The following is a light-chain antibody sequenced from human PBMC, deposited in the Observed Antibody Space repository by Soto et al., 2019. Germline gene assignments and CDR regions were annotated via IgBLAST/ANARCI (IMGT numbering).Light chain of an antibody. CDR1: QSVSSY. CDR3: QQRSNWQGAT. Sequence: IVMTQTTSPLSLSPGERATLSCRASQSVSSYLAWYQQKPGQAPRLLIYDASNRATGIPARFSGSGSGTDFTLTISSLEPEDFAVYYCQQRSNWQGATFGGRTKVDIK. V-gene: IGKV3-11*01. CDR2: DAS. J-gene: IGKJ4*01.